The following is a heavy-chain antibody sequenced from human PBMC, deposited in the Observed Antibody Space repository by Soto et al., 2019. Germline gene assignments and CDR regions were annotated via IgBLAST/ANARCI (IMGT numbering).Heavy chain of an antibody. D-gene: IGHD3-16*01. V-gene: IGHV2-5*01. CDR2: IYWHDDK. CDR1: GFSLSTTGVG. CDR3: AHRGGATVGLYYFDY. Sequence: QITLKESGPTLVKPTQTLTLTCTFSGFSLSTTGVGVSWIRQPPGKALEWLALIYWHDDKRYSPSLKSRLTITKYTSKNQVVLTMTNMVPVATATYYCAHRGGATVGLYYFDYWGQGALVTVSS. J-gene: IGHJ4*02.